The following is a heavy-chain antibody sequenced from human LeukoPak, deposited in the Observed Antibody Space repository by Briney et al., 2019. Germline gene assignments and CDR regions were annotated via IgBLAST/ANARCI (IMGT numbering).Heavy chain of an antibody. CDR2: IYYSGST. Sequence: SETLSLTCTVSGGSISSYYWSWIRQPPGKGLEWIGYIYYSGSTNSNPSLKSRVTISVDTSKNQFSLKLSSVTAADTAVYYCARGAVEMATDFDYWGQGTLVTVSS. V-gene: IGHV4-59*01. CDR1: GGSISSYY. CDR3: ARGAVEMATDFDY. D-gene: IGHD5-24*01. J-gene: IGHJ4*02.